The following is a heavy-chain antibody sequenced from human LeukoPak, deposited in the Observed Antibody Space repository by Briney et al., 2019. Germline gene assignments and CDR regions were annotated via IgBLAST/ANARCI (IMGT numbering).Heavy chain of an antibody. Sequence: ASVKVSCKVSGYTLTELSMNWVRQAPGKGLGWRGGFDPEDGETIYAQKFQGRVTMTEDTSTDTAYMELSSLRPEDTAVYYCATVQTMVSSGYYNDYWGQGTLVTVSS. J-gene: IGHJ4*02. CDR1: GYTLTELS. CDR2: FDPEDGET. D-gene: IGHD3-22*01. CDR3: ATVQTMVSSGYYNDY. V-gene: IGHV1-24*01.